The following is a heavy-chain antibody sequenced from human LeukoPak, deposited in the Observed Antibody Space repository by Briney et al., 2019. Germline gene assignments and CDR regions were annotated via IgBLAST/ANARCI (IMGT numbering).Heavy chain of an antibody. J-gene: IGHJ6*04. V-gene: IGHV3-33*01. CDR1: GFTFSSYG. Sequence: GGSLRLSCAASGFTFSSYGMHWVRQAPGKGLEWVAVIWYDGSNKYYADSVKGRFTISRDNSKNTLYPQMNSLRAEDTVVYYCARDTIGMDVWGKGTTVTVSS. CDR2: IWYDGSNK. CDR3: ARDTIGMDV. D-gene: IGHD5-24*01.